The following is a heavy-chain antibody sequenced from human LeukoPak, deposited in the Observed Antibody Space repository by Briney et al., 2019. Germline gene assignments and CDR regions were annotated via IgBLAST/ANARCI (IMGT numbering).Heavy chain of an antibody. D-gene: IGHD3-22*01. V-gene: IGHV4-39*01. CDR3: ANYYDSSGKYYFDY. CDR2: IYSSGST. J-gene: IGHJ4*02. CDR1: GGSLSSNSYY. Sequence: SETLSLTCTVSGGSLSSNSYYWGWIRQPPGKGLEWIGSIYSSGSTYYNPSLKSRVTISVDTSKNQFSLRLSSVIAADTAAYYCANYYDSSGKYYFDYWGQGTLVTVSS.